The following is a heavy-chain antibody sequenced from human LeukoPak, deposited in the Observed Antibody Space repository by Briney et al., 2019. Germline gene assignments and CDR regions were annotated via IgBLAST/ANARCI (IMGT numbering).Heavy chain of an antibody. J-gene: IGHJ5*02. CDR3: ARGTPHYYGSGTYYIGRFDP. D-gene: IGHD3-10*01. Sequence: SETLSLTCGVYGGSFSGYYWSWIRQPPGEGLEWIGEINHSGSTNYNPSLKSRVTISLDTSKNQFSLKLSSVTAADTAAYYCARGTPHYYGSGTYYIGRFDPWGQGTLVTVSS. CDR2: INHSGST. CDR1: GGSFSGYY. V-gene: IGHV4-34*01.